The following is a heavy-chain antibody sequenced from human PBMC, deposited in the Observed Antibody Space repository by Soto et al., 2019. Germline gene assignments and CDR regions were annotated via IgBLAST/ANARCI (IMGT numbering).Heavy chain of an antibody. J-gene: IGHJ6*01. CDR1: GFDFSNSW. Sequence: EVQLVESGGGLVQPGGSLRLSCAASGFDFSNSWINWVRQGPGKGLVWVSHINSDGSGTTYADSVKGRFTISRDNAKNTVYLQMNSLRAGDTAVYYCAKDTAYAMDVWGQGTTVTVSS. V-gene: IGHV3-74*01. CDR3: AKDTAYAMDV. CDR2: INSDGSGT. D-gene: IGHD2-15*01.